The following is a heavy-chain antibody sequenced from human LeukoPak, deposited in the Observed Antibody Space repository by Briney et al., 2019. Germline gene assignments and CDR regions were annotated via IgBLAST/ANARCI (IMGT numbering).Heavy chain of an antibody. J-gene: IGHJ5*02. CDR1: GFTFSNYW. D-gene: IGHD3-10*01. CDR2: IEQDGSEK. V-gene: IGHV3-7*01. CDR3: AGLGASYYRYNWFDP. Sequence: GGSLRLSCTVSGFTFSNYWMSWVRQTPGKGLEWVANIEQDGSEKYYVDSVRGRFTISRDNAKNSLYLQMNSLRAEDTAVYYCAGLGASYYRYNWFDPWGQGTLVTVSS.